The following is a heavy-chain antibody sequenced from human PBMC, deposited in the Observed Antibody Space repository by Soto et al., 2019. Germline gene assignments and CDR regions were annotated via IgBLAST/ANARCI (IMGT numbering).Heavy chain of an antibody. CDR1: GIIFSNTW. D-gene: IGHD3-22*01. CDR2: IKRSTDGGTK. J-gene: IGHJ4*02. CDR3: ATDPPRNYYDNNGQMGN. V-gene: IGHV3-15*01. Sequence: GGSLRLSCTASGIIFSNTWINWVRQAPGKWLEWVGRIKRSTDGGTKDYATPVKGSFALSRDDSQNTLYLQMTGLKAEDTAVYYCATDPPRNYYDNNGQMGNWGQGXLVTVHS.